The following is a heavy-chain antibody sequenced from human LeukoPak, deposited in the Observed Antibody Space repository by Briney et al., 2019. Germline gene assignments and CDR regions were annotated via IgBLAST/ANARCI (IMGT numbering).Heavy chain of an antibody. J-gene: IGHJ4*02. CDR1: GFNFEDYT. V-gene: IGHV3-43*01. CDR3: ASIPSLAYCGGDCYSDY. CDR2: INWDGGST. Sequence: GGSLRLSCAASGFNFEDYTMHWVRQTPGKGLEWVSLINWDGGSTYYADSVKGRFTISRDNSKNTLYLQMNSLRAEDTAVYYCASIPSLAYCGGDCYSDYWGQGTLVTVSS. D-gene: IGHD2-21*02.